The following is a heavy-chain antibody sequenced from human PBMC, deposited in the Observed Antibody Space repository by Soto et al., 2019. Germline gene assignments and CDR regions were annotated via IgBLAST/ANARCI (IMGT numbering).Heavy chain of an antibody. Sequence: SETLSLTCTVSGGSISSYYWSWIRQPPGKGLEWIGYIYYSGSTNYNPSLKSRVTIPVDTSKNQFSLKLSSVTAADTAVYYCARDREHYYYGMDVWGQGTTVTVSS. CDR1: GGSISSYY. V-gene: IGHV4-59*01. J-gene: IGHJ6*02. CDR2: IYYSGST. CDR3: ARDREHYYYGMDV.